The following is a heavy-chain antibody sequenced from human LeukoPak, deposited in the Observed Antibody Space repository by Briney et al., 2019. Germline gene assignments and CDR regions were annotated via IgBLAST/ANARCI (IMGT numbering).Heavy chain of an antibody. CDR1: GYTFTSYS. V-gene: IGHV1-69*02. Sequence: AASVKVSCKASGYTFTSYSISWVRQAPGQGLEWMGRIIPILGIANYAQKFQGRVTITADKSTSTAYMELSSLRSEDTAVYYCASGEYYYGSGSYHENYYYYYGMDVWGQGTTVTVSS. J-gene: IGHJ6*02. CDR3: ASGEYYYGSGSYHENYYYYYGMDV. D-gene: IGHD3-10*01. CDR2: IIPILGIA.